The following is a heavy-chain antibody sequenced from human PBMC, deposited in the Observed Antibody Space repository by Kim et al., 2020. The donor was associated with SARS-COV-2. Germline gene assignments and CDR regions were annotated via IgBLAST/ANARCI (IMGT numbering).Heavy chain of an antibody. Sequence: SETLSLTCTVSGGSISSYYWSWIRQPPGKGLEWIGYIYYSGSTNYNPSLKSRVTISVDTSKNQFSLKLSSVTAADTAVYYCARGCSSIWYCPPCAFDIWGQGTMVTVSS. V-gene: IGHV4-59*13. CDR3: ARGCSSIWYCPPCAFDI. CDR2: IYYSGST. J-gene: IGHJ3*02. CDR1: GGSISSYY. D-gene: IGHD6-13*01.